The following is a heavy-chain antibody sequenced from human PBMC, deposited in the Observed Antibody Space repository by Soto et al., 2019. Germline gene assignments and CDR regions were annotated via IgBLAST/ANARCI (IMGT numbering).Heavy chain of an antibody. J-gene: IGHJ3*02. V-gene: IGHV1-69*13. CDR1: GGTFSRYA. CDR2: IIPIFGTA. D-gene: IGHD5-18*01. Sequence: SVKVSCKASGGTFSRYAIRWVRQAPGQGLEWMGGIIPIFGTANYAQKFQGRVTITADESTSTAYMELSSLRSEDTAVYYCAREPDTADAFDIWGQGTMVTVSS. CDR3: AREPDTADAFDI.